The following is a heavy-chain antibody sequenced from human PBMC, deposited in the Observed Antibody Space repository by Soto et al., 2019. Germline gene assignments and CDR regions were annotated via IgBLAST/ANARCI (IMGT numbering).Heavy chain of an antibody. CDR2: IIPIFGTA. CDR3: GREGYGGGWYALSGSAP. D-gene: IGHD6-19*01. J-gene: IGHJ5*02. V-gene: IGHV1-69*13. Sequence: SVKVSCKGSGGTFSSYAISWVRQAPGQGLEWMGGIIPIFGTANYAQKFQGGVTIAGDGSTSTGYMELGRLRVGETAGVDCGREGYGGGWYALSGSAPGGQGSLVTVSP. CDR1: GGTFSSYA.